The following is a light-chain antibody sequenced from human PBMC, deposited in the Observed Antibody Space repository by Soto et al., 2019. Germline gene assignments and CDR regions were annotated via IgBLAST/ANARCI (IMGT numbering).Light chain of an antibody. J-gene: IGLJ2*01. CDR2: GNS. CDR1: SSNIGAGYD. V-gene: IGLV1-40*01. CDR3: QSYDSSLSVVV. Sequence: QSVLTQPPSVSGAPGQRVTISCTGSSSNIGAGYDVHWYQQLPGTAPKLLIYGNSNRPSGVPDRFSGSKSGTSASLAITGLQAEDEAEYCQSYDSSLSVVVFGGGTKLTVL.